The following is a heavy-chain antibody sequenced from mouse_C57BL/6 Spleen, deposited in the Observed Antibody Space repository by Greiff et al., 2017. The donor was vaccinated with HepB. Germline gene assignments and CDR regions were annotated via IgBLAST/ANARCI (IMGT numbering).Heavy chain of an antibody. D-gene: IGHD3-2*02. CDR3: ARGGETDQAAFFDY. J-gene: IGHJ2*01. CDR1: GYTFTSYG. CDR2: IYPRSGNT. V-gene: IGHV1-81*01. Sequence: QVQLQQSGAELARPGASVKLSCKASGYTFTSYGISWVKQRTGQGLEWIGEIYPRSGNTYYNEKFKGKATLTADKSSSTAYMELRSLTSEDSAVYFCARGGETDQAAFFDYWGQGTTLTVSS.